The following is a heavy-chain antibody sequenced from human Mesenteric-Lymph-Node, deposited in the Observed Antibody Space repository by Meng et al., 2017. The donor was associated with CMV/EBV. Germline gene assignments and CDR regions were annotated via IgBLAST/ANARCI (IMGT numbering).Heavy chain of an antibody. CDR2: IWYDGSEK. CDR1: GFTFSSYG. Sequence: GGSLRLSCAASGFTFSSYGIHWVRQAPGKGLEWVAVIWYDGSEKYYADSVKGRFTISRDNAKNSLYLQMDSLRAEDTAVYYCARDPAFGALDYWGQGTLVTVSS. D-gene: IGHD1-26*01. CDR3: ARDPAFGALDY. J-gene: IGHJ4*02. V-gene: IGHV3-33*01.